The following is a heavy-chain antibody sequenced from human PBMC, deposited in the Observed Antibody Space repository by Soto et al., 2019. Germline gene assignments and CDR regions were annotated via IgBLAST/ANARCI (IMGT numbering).Heavy chain of an antibody. CDR3: VREAVAAGWFDP. CDR2: IYTTGST. Sequence: PSETLSLTCTVSGGSITGYFWSWIRQPAGKGLEWIGRIYTTGSTNFNPSLKGRVAMSVDTSKNQFSLKLTSVTATDTAVYYCVREAVAAGWFDPWGQGTLLTVSS. V-gene: IGHV4-4*07. D-gene: IGHD6-19*01. J-gene: IGHJ5*02. CDR1: GGSITGYF.